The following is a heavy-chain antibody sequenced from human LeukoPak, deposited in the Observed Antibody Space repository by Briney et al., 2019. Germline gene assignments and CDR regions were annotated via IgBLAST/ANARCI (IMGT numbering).Heavy chain of an antibody. Sequence: GGSLRLSCAASGFTFSSYAMSWVRQAPGKGLEWVSAISGSGGSTYYADSVKGRFTISRDNSKSTLYLQMNSLRAEDTAVYYCAKAPLRQLLTHFDYWGQGTLVTVSS. CDR2: ISGSGGST. V-gene: IGHV3-23*01. CDR3: AKAPLRQLLTHFDY. D-gene: IGHD2-2*01. CDR1: GFTFSSYA. J-gene: IGHJ4*02.